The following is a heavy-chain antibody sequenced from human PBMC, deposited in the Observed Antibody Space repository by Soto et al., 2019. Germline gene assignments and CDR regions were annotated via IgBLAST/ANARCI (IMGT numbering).Heavy chain of an antibody. CDR3: AKEGGYTYGYVDC. CDR1: GFTFSSAA. D-gene: IGHD5-18*01. V-gene: IGHV3-23*01. Sequence: GGSLRLSCAASGFTFSSAAMSWVRQAPGKGLEWVSVISGSGGSTYYADSVKGRFTISRDNSKNTLYLQINSLRAEDTAVYYCAKEGGYTYGYVDCWGQGTLVTVSS. CDR2: ISGSGGST. J-gene: IGHJ4*02.